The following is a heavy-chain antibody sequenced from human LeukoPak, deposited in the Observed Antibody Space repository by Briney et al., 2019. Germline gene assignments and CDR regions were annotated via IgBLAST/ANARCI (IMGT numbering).Heavy chain of an antibody. CDR3: ARDRGSYGRYYYYYYYMDV. D-gene: IGHD1-26*01. V-gene: IGHV3-20*04. CDR2: INWNGGST. Sequence: GGSLRLSCAASGFTFDDYGMSWVRQAPGKGLEWVSGINWNGGSTGYADSVKGRFTISRDNAKNSLYLQMNSLRAKDTALYYCARDRGSYGRYYYYYYYMDVWGKGTTVTVSS. CDR1: GFTFDDYG. J-gene: IGHJ6*03.